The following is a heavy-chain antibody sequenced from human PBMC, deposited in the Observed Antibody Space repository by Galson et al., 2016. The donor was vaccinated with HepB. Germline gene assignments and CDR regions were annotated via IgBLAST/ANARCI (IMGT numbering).Heavy chain of an antibody. D-gene: IGHD1-1*01. V-gene: IGHV3-23*01. CDR3: ARGNGRPGERGDY. Sequence: SLRLSCAASGFPFSSYAMNWVRQGPGKGLEWVSGISGSGGGTYYADSVKGRFTIYRDNSRNTLYLQMTNLTAEDTAVYYCARGNGRPGERGDYWGQGTLVTVSS. CDR1: GFPFSSYA. CDR2: ISGSGGGT. J-gene: IGHJ4*02.